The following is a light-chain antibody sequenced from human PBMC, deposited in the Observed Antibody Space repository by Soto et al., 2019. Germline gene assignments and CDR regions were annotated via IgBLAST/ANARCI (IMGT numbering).Light chain of an antibody. CDR2: EVS. CDR3: SSYTSGSTWV. CDR1: SSDVGGYNY. J-gene: IGLJ3*02. V-gene: IGLV2-14*01. Sequence: QSALTQPASVSGSPGQSITISCTGTSSDVGGYNYVSWYQQHPGKAPKLMIYEVSNRPSGVSNRFSGSKSGNTASLTISGLQAEEGADYYCSSYTSGSTWVFGGGTKLTVL.